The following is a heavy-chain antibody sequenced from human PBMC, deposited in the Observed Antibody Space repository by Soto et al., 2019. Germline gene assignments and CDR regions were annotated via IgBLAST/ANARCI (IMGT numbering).Heavy chain of an antibody. CDR2: IHYSGTTSLFP. V-gene: IGHV4-59*01. Sequence: PSETLSLTCTVSGGSMRNYFWTWIRQTPETGLEWSGYIHYSGTTSLFPSSNPSHRSRVTIPEDTSKNQFSLKLLSVTTADMAVYFCAAGEASSRNLAPYYLDFLGQGTLVTVSS. CDR3: AAGEASSRNLAPYYLDF. D-gene: IGHD6-13*01. CDR1: GGSMRNYF. J-gene: IGHJ4*02.